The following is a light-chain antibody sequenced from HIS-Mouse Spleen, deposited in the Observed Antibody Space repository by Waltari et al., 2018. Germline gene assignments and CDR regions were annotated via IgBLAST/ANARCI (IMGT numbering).Light chain of an antibody. CDR3: CSYAGSYTYV. V-gene: IGLV2-11*01. J-gene: IGLJ1*01. CDR1: SSHVGGYNY. CDR2: DVS. Sequence: QSALTQPRSVSGPPGQSVTISCPGTSSHVGGYNYVSWYQQHPGKAPKLMIYDVSKRPSGVPDRFSGSKSGNTASLTISGLQAEDEADYYCCSYAGSYTYVFGTGTKVTVL.